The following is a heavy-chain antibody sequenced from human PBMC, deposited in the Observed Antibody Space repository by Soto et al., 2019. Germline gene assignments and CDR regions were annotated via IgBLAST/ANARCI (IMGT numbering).Heavy chain of an antibody. V-gene: IGHV1-18*01. Sequence: GASVKVSCKASGYTFTSYAIHWVRQAPGQRLEWLGWINAYNGNTSYPQKLQGRVTMTTDTSTSTAYMELRSLRSDDTAVYYCARKGRYSSSWAPNYWGQGTLVTVSS. J-gene: IGHJ4*02. CDR1: GYTFTSYA. CDR3: ARKGRYSSSWAPNY. CDR2: INAYNGNT. D-gene: IGHD6-13*01.